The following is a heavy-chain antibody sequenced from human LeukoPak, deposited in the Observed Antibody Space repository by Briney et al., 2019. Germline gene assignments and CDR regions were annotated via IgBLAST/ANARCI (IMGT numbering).Heavy chain of an antibody. CDR3: ASGMVTHYYGMDV. CDR1: GYSFTSYW. Sequence: GESLKISCKGSGYSFTSYWIGWVRQMPGKGLEWMGIIYPGDSDTRYSPSFQGQVTISADKSISTAYLQWSSLKASDTATYYCASGMVTHYYGMDVWGQGTTVTVSS. J-gene: IGHJ6*02. V-gene: IGHV5-51*01. D-gene: IGHD5-18*01. CDR2: IYPGDSDT.